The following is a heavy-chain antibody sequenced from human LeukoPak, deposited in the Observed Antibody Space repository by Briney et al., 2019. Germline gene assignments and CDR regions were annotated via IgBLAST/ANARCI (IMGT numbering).Heavy chain of an antibody. Sequence: SETLSLICAVYGGSFSGYYWSWIRQPPGKGLEWIGEINHSGSTNYNPSLKSRVTISVDTSKNQFSLKLSSVTAADTAVYYCARSSRYCSSTSCYKGFDPWGQGTLVTVSS. D-gene: IGHD2-2*02. CDR1: GGSFSGYY. CDR3: ARSSRYCSSTSCYKGFDP. V-gene: IGHV4-34*01. CDR2: INHSGST. J-gene: IGHJ5*02.